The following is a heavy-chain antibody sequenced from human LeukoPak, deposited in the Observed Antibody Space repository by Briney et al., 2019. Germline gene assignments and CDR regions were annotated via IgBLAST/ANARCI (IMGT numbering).Heavy chain of an antibody. J-gene: IGHJ4*02. Sequence: PGGFLRLSCVASGFTFSNYAMHWVRQAQGKGLEWVSGIGSSGDSTFYADPVKGRFTISRDTSKNTLYLQMSSLRADDTAVYYCAKCPGSANCYTGFDYWGQGTLVTVSS. V-gene: IGHV3-23*01. CDR2: IGSSGDST. CDR3: AKCPGSANCYTGFDY. CDR1: GFTFSNYA. D-gene: IGHD2-2*02.